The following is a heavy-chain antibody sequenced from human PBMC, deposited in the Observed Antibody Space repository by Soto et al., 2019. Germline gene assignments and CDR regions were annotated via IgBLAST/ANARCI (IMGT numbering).Heavy chain of an antibody. V-gene: IGHV5-10-1*01. Sequence: PGESLKISFKTSGHRFTTYWISWVRQMPGKGLEYMGKINPTDSETNYSPSFEGHVTFSVDRSTSTAYVRWNSLKASDTAMYYCASPTMTSTSFYYAMDVWGQGTTVTVSS. D-gene: IGHD4-17*01. J-gene: IGHJ6*02. CDR3: ASPTMTSTSFYYAMDV. CDR1: GHRFTTYW. CDR2: INPTDSET.